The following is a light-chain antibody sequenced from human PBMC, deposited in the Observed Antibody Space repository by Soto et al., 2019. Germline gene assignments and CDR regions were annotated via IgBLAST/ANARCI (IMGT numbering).Light chain of an antibody. CDR3: QQYRPSPAIT. CDR2: GVS. CDR1: QSVSSNH. Sequence: EIVLTQSPGTLSLSPGERATLSCRASQSVSSNHLAWYQQKPGQAPRLLIYGVSSRATGIPDRFSGSGSGTDFTLTISRLEPEDVAVYYCQQYRPSPAITFGQGTRLEIK. V-gene: IGKV3-20*01. J-gene: IGKJ5*01.